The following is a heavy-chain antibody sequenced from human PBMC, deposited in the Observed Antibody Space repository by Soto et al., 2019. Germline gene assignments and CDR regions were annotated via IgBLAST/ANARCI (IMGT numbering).Heavy chain of an antibody. CDR2: IIPILGIA. V-gene: IGHV1-69*02. CDR3: ARGLGGHDPKPDY. J-gene: IGHJ4*02. Sequence: QVQLVQSGAEVKKPGSSVKVSCKASGGTFSSYTISWVRQAPGQGLDWMGRIIPILGIASYAQKFQVRVTITAEKSTSTAYMQLSSLRSEDTAVYYCARGLGGHDPKPDYWCQGTLVTASS. D-gene: IGHD5-12*01. CDR1: GGTFSSYT.